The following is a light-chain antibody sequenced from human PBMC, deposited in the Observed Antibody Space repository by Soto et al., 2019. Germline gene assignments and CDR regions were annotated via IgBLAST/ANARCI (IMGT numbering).Light chain of an antibody. J-gene: IGKJ1*01. CDR2: DAA. Sequence: IQFTQSPSSLSASVGDRVTITCLSSPAIASFLAWYQQKPGTAPKLLIYDAATLQSGVPSRFSGSRSGTEYTLTIGSLQPEDFATYYCQQLNGSPWTFGQGTKVDIK. V-gene: IGKV1-9*01. CDR3: QQLNGSPWT. CDR1: PAIASF.